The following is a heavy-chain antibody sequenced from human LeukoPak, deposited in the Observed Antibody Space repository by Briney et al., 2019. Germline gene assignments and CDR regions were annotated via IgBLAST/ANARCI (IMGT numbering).Heavy chain of an antibody. D-gene: IGHD2-2*01. CDR1: GYTFTDYY. CDR2: INPNSGGT. V-gene: IGHV1-2*02. CDR3: ARANALYCSSTSCLFDY. J-gene: IGHJ4*02. Sequence: ASVKVSGKASGYTFTDYYIHWVRQAPGQGLEWMAWINPNSGGTYYAQNFHDRITLTRDTSISTAYMELSRLRSDDTAIYYCARANALYCSSTSCLFDYWGQGTLVTASS.